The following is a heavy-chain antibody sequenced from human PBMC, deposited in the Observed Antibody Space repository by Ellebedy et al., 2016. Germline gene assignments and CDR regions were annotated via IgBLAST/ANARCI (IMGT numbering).Heavy chain of an antibody. CDR3: ARVAYSSSWYEDYFDY. CDR2: ISAYNGNT. D-gene: IGHD6-13*01. CDR1: GYTFTSYG. J-gene: IGHJ4*02. Sequence: ASVKVSXXASGYTFTSYGISWVRQAPGQGLEWMGWISAYNGNTNYAQKLQGRVTMTTDTSTSTAYMELRSLRSDDTAVYYCARVAYSSSWYEDYFDYWGQGTLVTVSS. V-gene: IGHV1-18*01.